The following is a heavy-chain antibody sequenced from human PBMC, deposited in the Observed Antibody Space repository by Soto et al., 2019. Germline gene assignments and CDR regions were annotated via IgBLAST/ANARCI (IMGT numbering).Heavy chain of an antibody. D-gene: IGHD3-22*01. CDR1: GYTLTELS. CDR3: VNYYDSSGYDWFDP. Sequence: ASVKVSCKVSGYTLTELSMHWVRQAPGKGLEWMEGFDPEDGETIYAQKFQGRVTMTEDTSTDTAYMELSSLRSEDTAVYYCVNYYDSSGYDWFDPWGQGTLVTVSS. CDR2: FDPEDGET. V-gene: IGHV1-24*01. J-gene: IGHJ5*02.